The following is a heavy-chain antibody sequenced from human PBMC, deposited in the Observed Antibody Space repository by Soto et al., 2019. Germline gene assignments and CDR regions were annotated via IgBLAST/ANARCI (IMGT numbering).Heavy chain of an antibody. D-gene: IGHD3-16*01. V-gene: IGHV3-7*01. CDR2: IKQDGSEK. J-gene: IGHJ4*02. Sequence: PGGSLRLSCAASGFTFSSYWMSWVRQAPGKGLEWVANIKQDGSEKYYVDSVKGRFTISRDNAKNSLYLQMDSLRAEDTAVYYCARDLARYYFDYWGQGTLVTVSS. CDR1: GFTFSSYW. CDR3: ARDLARYYFDY.